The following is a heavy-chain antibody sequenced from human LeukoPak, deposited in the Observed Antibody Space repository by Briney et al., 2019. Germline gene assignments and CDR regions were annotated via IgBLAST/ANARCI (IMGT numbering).Heavy chain of an antibody. J-gene: IGHJ4*02. V-gene: IGHV5-51*01. CDR1: GSSFTSYW. Sequence: GASLKISSKGSGSSFTSYWIGWVRQMPGKGLEWMGIIYPGDSDTRYSPSFQGQVTISADKSISTAYLQWSSLKASDTAMYYCARREFGMVRGVANFDYWGQGTLVTVSS. CDR3: ARREFGMVRGVANFDY. CDR2: IYPGDSDT. D-gene: IGHD3-10*01.